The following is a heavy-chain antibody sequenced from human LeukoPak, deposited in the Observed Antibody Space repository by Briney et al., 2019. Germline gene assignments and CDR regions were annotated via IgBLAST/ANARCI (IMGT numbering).Heavy chain of an antibody. D-gene: IGHD6-13*01. V-gene: IGHV3-23*01. CDR1: GFSFSTYA. Sequence: GGSLRLSCAASGFSFSTYAMSWVRQAPGKGLEWVSSISGSGGYTFYADSVKGRFTISRDNSKNTLYLQMNSLRAEDTAVYYCAKEPGERRQQQAADYWGQGSLVTVSS. CDR2: ISGSGGYT. J-gene: IGHJ4*02. CDR3: AKEPGERRQQQAADY.